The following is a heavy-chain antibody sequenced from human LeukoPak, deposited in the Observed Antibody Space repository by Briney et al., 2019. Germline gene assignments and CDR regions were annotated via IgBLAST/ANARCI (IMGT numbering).Heavy chain of an antibody. Sequence: GGSLRLSCAASGFTFSSYGMHWVRQAPGKGLEWGAVMWYDGSNKYYADSVKGRFTISRDNSKNTLYLQMNSLRAEDTAVYYCARVLSKNSGYYDYWGQGTLVTVSS. CDR1: GFTFSSYG. CDR3: ARVLSKNSGYYDY. J-gene: IGHJ4*02. CDR2: MWYDGSNK. V-gene: IGHV3-33*01. D-gene: IGHD3-22*01.